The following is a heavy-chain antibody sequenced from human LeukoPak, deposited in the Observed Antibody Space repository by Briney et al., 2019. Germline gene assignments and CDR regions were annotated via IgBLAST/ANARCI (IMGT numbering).Heavy chain of an antibody. J-gene: IGHJ4*02. D-gene: IGHD2-2*01. CDR2: ISSNGGST. Sequence: GGPLRLSCAASGFTFSSYAMHWVRRAPGKGLEYVSAISSNGGSTYYINSVKGRFTISRDNSKNTLYLQMGSLRVEDMAVYYCARLYCSSTSCLLDYWGQGTLVTVSS. CDR3: ARLYCSSTSCLLDY. CDR1: GFTFSSYA. V-gene: IGHV3-64*01.